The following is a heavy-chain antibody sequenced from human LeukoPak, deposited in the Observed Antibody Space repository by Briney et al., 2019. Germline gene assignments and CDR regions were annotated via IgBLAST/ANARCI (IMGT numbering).Heavy chain of an antibody. Sequence: GGSLRLSCAASGFTFSSYGMSWVRQAPGKGLEWVSAISGSGGSTYYADSVKGRFTISRDNSKNTLYLQMNSLRAEDTAVYYCAKSPETYSGSYHVYWGQGTLVTVSS. CDR2: ISGSGGST. CDR1: GFTFSSYG. J-gene: IGHJ4*02. D-gene: IGHD1-26*01. CDR3: AKSPETYSGSYHVY. V-gene: IGHV3-23*01.